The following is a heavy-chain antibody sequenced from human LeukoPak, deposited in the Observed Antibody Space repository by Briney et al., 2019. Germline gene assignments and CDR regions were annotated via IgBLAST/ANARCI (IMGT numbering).Heavy chain of an antibody. J-gene: IGHJ5*02. CDR2: INHSGST. Sequence: PSETLSLTCAVYGGSFSGYYWSWIRQPPGKGLEWIGEINHSGSTNYNPSLKSRVTISVDTSKNQFSLKLSSVTAADTAVHYCALGAGYSYTNWFDPWGQGTLVTVSS. CDR3: ALGAGYSYTNWFDP. D-gene: IGHD5-18*01. V-gene: IGHV4-34*01. CDR1: GGSFSGYY.